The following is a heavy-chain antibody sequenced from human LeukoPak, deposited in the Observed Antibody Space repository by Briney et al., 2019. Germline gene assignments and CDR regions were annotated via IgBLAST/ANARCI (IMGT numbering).Heavy chain of an antibody. CDR1: GFTFSSYW. CDR2: INSDGSST. V-gene: IGHV3-74*01. D-gene: IGHD6-6*01. Sequence: GGSLRLSCAASGFTFSSYWMHWVRQAPGKGLVWVSRINSDGSSTSYADSVKGRFTISRDNAKNSLYLQMNSLRAEDTAVYYCARFDSSSQVGYYYYYYMDVWGKGTTVTVSS. J-gene: IGHJ6*03. CDR3: ARFDSSSQVGYYYYYYMDV.